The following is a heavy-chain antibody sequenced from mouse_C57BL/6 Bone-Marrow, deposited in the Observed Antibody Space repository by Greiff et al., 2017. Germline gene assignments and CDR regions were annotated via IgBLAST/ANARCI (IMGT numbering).Heavy chain of an antibody. CDR3: ARDLSMDY. CDR2: ISYDGSN. CDR1: GYSITSGYY. J-gene: IGHJ4*01. V-gene: IGHV3-6*01. Sequence: DVQLQESGPGLVKPSQSLSLPCSVTGYSITSGYYWNWIRQFPGNKLEWMGYISYDGSNNYNPSLKNRISITLDTSKNQFFLKLNSVTTEDTATYYCARDLSMDYWGQGTSVTVSS.